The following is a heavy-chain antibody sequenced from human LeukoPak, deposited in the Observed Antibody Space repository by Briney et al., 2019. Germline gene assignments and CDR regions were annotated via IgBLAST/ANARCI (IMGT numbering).Heavy chain of an antibody. J-gene: IGHJ4*02. D-gene: IGHD3-10*01. Sequence: ASVKVSCKASGYTFTTYYIHWERQAPGQGLEWMGVINPSGGSTSYAKKFQGRGTMIRVTSTSIVSMDLSSLRSEDTAVYYCARNVGSGLDYWGQGTLVIVSS. CDR1: GYTFTTYY. CDR2: INPSGGST. V-gene: IGHV1-46*03. CDR3: ARNVGSGLDY.